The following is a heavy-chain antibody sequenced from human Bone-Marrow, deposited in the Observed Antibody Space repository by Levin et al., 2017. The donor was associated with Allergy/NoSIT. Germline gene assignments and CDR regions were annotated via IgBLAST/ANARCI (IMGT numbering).Heavy chain of an antibody. V-gene: IGHV1-2*06. CDR2: VNPKSGGT. CDR3: AREDVATGALDV. J-gene: IGHJ6*02. CDR1: GFSFTGYY. D-gene: IGHD1-26*01. Sequence: ASVKVSCKTSGFSFTGYYIHWVRQAPGQGLEWMGRVNPKSGGTNYAQKFQARIIMTRDTSTSTAYMELRGLTSDDTAVFFCAREDVATGALDVWGQGSTVTVSS.